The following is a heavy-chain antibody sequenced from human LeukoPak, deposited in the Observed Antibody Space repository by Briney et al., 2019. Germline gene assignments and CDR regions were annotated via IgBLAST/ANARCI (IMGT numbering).Heavy chain of an antibody. CDR3: ARGVRDCSSTSCYQATDAFDI. J-gene: IGHJ3*02. CDR1: GYTFTSYD. V-gene: IGHV1-8*01. CDR2: MNPNSGNT. D-gene: IGHD2-2*01. Sequence: ASVKVSCKASGYTFTSYDINWVRQATGQGLEWMGRMNPNSGNTVYAQKFQGRVTITTDESTSTAYMELSSLRSEDTAVYYCARGVRDCSSTSCYQATDAFDIWGQGTMVTVSS.